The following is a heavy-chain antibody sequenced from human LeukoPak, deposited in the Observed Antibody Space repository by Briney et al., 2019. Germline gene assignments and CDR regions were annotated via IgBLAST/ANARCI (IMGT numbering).Heavy chain of an antibody. CDR1: GFTFSSYW. D-gene: IGHD6-13*01. CDR2: INHNGNVN. J-gene: IGHJ4*02. Sequence: GGSLRLSCAASGFTFSSYWMNWARQAPGKGLEWVASINHNGNVNYYVDSVKGRFTISRDNAKNTLYLQMNSLRAEDTAVYYCARDGIAAVDFDYWGQGILVTVSS. V-gene: IGHV3-7*01. CDR3: ARDGIAAVDFDY.